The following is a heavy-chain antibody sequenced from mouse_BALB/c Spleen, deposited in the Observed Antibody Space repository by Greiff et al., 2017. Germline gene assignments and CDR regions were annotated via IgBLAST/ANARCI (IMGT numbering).Heavy chain of an antibody. CDR2: ISYDGSN. CDR1: GYSITSGYY. J-gene: IGHJ2*01. V-gene: IGHV3-6*02. D-gene: IGHD2-3*01. Sequence: EVKLLESGPGLVKPSQSLSLTCSVTGYSITSGYYWNWIRQFPGNKLEWMGYISYDGSNNYNPSLKNRISITRDTSKNQFFLKLNSVTTEDTATYYCAREEGYDGSYYFDYWGQGTTLTVSS. CDR3: AREEGYDGSYYFDY.